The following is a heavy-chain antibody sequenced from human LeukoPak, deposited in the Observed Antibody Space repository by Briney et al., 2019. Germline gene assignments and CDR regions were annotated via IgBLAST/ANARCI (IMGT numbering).Heavy chain of an antibody. CDR3: ARHGDGYNYVIFDSGWCDP. V-gene: IGHV4-59*08. D-gene: IGHD5-24*01. CDR2: IYYSGST. J-gene: IGHJ5*02. CDR1: GGSISSYY. Sequence: SETLSLTCTVSGGSISSYYWSWIRQPPGKGLEWIGYIYYSGSTNYNPSLKSRVTISVDTSKNQFSLKLSSVTAADTAAYYCARHGDGYNYVIFDSGWCDPWGQGTLVTVSS.